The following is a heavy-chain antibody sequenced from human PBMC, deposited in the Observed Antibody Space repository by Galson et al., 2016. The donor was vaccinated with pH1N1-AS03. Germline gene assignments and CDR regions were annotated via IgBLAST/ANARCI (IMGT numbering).Heavy chain of an antibody. CDR3: ARVRWVPNVDIHGLDS. CDR2: IWHDGSNK. V-gene: IGHV3-33*08. CDR1: GFTISDHY. J-gene: IGHJ4*02. Sequence: SCAASGFTISDHYMDWVRQAPGRGLEWVAVIWHDGSNKYYGDSVRGRFTISRDNLKNKVYLQMNSLRGEDTAVYYCARVRWVPNVDIHGLDSWGQGTLVIVSS. D-gene: IGHD5-12*01.